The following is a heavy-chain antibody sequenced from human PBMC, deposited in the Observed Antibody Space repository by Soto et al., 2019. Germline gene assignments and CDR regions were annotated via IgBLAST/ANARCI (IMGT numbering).Heavy chain of an antibody. CDR2: INHSGGT. CDR3: ARGSVDTVDSSGFYEY. Sequence: SETLFLTCAVYGGSFSAYYWSWIRQPPGKGLEWIGEINHSGGTSYNPSLKSRVTISVDTSKSQFSLKLTSVTAADRAVYYCARGSVDTVDSSGFYEYWAQGTPVTVSS. D-gene: IGHD3-22*01. V-gene: IGHV4-34*01. CDR1: GGSFSAYY. J-gene: IGHJ4*02.